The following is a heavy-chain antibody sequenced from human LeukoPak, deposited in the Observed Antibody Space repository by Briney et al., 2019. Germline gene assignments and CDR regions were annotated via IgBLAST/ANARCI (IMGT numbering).Heavy chain of an antibody. CDR2: IRYDGSIK. V-gene: IGHV3-30*02. CDR1: GITFSRYG. J-gene: IGHJ4*02. Sequence: GGSLRLTCAASGITFSRYGMHWVRQAPGKGLEWVTFIRYDGSIKYYADSVKGRFTMSRDNSKNTLFLQMNSLRAEDTAVYYCAKPHFDYWGQGTLVTVSS. CDR3: AKPHFDY.